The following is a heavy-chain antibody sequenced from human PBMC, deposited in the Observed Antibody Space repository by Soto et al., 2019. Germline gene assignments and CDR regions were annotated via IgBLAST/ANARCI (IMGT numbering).Heavy chain of an antibody. V-gene: IGHV4-59*01. Sequence: SESLSLTCTVSSRSTGGYYWNWIRQPAGKGLEWIGYIYYSGSTNYNPSLKTLVTISVATPKTQFSLKLIPVTIAETAVYYWPRAGDYDVSSRYSSDAFDIWGQGTMVTVSS. D-gene: IGHD3-3*01. CDR3: PRAGDYDVSSRYSSDAFDI. CDR1: SRSTGGYY. J-gene: IGHJ3*02. CDR2: IYYSGST.